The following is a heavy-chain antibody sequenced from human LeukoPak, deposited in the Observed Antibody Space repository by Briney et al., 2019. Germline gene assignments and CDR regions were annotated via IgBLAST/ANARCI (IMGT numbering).Heavy chain of an antibody. CDR2: INPNSGDT. Sequence: ASVKVSCKASGYSFTGYYMHWVRQAPGQGLEWMGWINPNSGDTKYAQKFQGRVTMTRDTSISTAYMELSRLRSDDTAVYYCARGGIPHAFDIWGQGTMVTVSS. CDR1: GYSFTGYY. CDR3: ARGGIPHAFDI. D-gene: IGHD6-13*01. J-gene: IGHJ3*02. V-gene: IGHV1-2*02.